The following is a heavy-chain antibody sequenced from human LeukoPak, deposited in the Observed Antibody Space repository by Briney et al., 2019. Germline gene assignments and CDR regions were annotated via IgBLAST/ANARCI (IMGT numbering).Heavy chain of an antibody. J-gene: IGHJ6*03. CDR1: GGTFSSYA. CDR3: ARAYRRITGTTRPHYYYYYMDV. CDR2: IIPIFGTA. Sequence: ASVKVSCKASGGTFSSYAISGVRQAPGQGLEWMGGIIPIFGTANYAQKFQGRVTITADKSTSTAYMELSSLRSEDTAVYYCARAYRRITGTTRPHYYYYYMDVWGKGTTVTVS. D-gene: IGHD1-7*01. V-gene: IGHV1-69*06.